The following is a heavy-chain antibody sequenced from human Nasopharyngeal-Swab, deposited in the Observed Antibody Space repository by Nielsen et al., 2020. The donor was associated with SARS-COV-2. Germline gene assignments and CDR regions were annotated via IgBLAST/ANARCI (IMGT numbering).Heavy chain of an antibody. J-gene: IGHJ6*02. CDR2: INAGNGNT. Sequence: WVRQAPGQRLEWMGWINAGNGNTKYSQKFQGRVTITRDTSASTAYMELSSLRSEDTAVYYCARFSEYSSSTDRDYYGMDVWGQGTTVTLSS. CDR3: ARFSEYSSSTDRDYYGMDV. V-gene: IGHV1-3*01. D-gene: IGHD6-6*01.